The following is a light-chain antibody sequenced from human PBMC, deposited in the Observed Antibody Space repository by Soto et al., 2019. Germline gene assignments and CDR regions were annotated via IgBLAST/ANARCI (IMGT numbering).Light chain of an antibody. J-gene: IGKJ4*01. CDR3: QQYVISPLT. CDR2: GAS. CDR1: QSVRSN. Sequence: PGVRSTHPSRASQSVRSNLAWYQQKPGQAPRLVISGASSRATAIPDRFSGSGSGTDFTLTISRLEPEDFAVYYCQQYVISPLTFGGGTKVDI. V-gene: IGKV3-20*01.